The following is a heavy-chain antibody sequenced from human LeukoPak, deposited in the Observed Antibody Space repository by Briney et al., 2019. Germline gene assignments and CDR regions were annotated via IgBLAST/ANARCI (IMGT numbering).Heavy chain of an antibody. V-gene: IGHV3-15*01. CDR1: GFTFSNAW. CDR3: TIDARHSWSLP. D-gene: IGHD6-13*01. CDR2: IKSKTDGGTT. J-gene: IGHJ4*02. Sequence: KPGGSLRLSCAASGFTFSNAWMSWVRQAPGKGPEWVGRIKSKTDGGTTDYAAPVKGRFTISRDDSENTLYLQMNSLKTDDTAVYYCTIDARHSWSLPWGQGTLVTVSS.